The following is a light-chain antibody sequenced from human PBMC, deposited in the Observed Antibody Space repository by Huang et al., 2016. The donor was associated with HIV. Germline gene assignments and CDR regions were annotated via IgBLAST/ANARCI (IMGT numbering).Light chain of an antibody. CDR2: DAS. J-gene: IGKJ1*01. CDR1: QSVSSS. CDR3: QQRSNWPWT. V-gene: IGKV3-11*01. Sequence: EIVLTQSPATLSLSPGERATLSCRASQSVSSSLAWYQQKPGQDPRLLIYDASTRATGIPSRFSGSGSGTDFTLTISSLEPEDFAVYYCQQRSNWPWTFGQGTKVEIK.